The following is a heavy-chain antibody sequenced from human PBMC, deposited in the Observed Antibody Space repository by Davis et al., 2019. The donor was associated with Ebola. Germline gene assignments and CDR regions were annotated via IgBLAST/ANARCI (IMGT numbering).Heavy chain of an antibody. D-gene: IGHD3-22*01. Sequence: GESLKISCAASGFTFSSYGMHWVRQAPGKGLEWVSSISSSSSYIYYADSVKGRFTISRDNAKNSLYLQMNSLRAEDTAVYYCARVIITKVVWFDPWGQGTLVTVSS. CDR1: GFTFSSYG. J-gene: IGHJ5*02. CDR3: ARVIITKVVWFDP. V-gene: IGHV3-21*01. CDR2: ISSSSSYI.